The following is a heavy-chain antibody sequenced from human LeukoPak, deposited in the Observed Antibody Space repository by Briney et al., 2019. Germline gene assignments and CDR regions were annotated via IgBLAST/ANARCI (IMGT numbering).Heavy chain of an antibody. D-gene: IGHD3-22*01. CDR1: GFIFNNYG. J-gene: IGHJ5*02. CDR2: ISNDGGGT. V-gene: IGHV3-23*01. CDR3: AKGSSGYFADL. Sequence: GSLRLCCAASGFIFNNYGLIWVRQAPGKGLQWVPAISNDGGGTTYADFVKGLFTISRDNSKNTLFLQMNSLRAEDTALYYCAKGSSGYFADLWGQGTLVTVSS.